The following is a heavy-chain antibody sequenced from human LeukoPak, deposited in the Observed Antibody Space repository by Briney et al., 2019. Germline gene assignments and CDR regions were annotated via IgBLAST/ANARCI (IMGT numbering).Heavy chain of an antibody. CDR2: INHSGST. V-gene: IGHV4-34*01. J-gene: IGHJ5*01. CDR3: ARVRAYYDSSGYQAYNCFDY. Sequence: PSETLSLTCAVYGGSFSGYYWSWIRQPPGKGLEWIGEINHSGSTNYNPSLKSRVTISVDTSKNQFSLKLSSVTAADTAVYYCARVRAYYDSSGYQAYNCFDYWGQGILVTVSS. CDR1: GGSFSGYY. D-gene: IGHD3-22*01.